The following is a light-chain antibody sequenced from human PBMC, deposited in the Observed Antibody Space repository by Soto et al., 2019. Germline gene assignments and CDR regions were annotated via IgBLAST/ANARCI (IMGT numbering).Light chain of an antibody. CDR1: QDIRSS. CDR3: QRDSSWPLT. CDR2: GAS. Sequence: EIVMTQSPATLSVSPGERVTLSCRASQDIRSSLAWYQQKPGQAPRLLIYGASIRATGVQATFSGSGSGTEFSLRINRLQSEQLGVYYCQRDSSWPLTVGGGTKVQIK. J-gene: IGKJ4*01. V-gene: IGKV3-15*01.